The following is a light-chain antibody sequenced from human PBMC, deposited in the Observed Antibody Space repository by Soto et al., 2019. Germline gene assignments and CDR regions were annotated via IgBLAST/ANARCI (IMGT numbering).Light chain of an antibody. J-gene: IGLJ3*02. CDR3: QSYDRSLSGWV. Sequence: QSVLTQPPSVSGAPGQRVTISCTGSSSNIGAGYDVHWYPQLPGTAPKLLIYGNSNRPSGVPDRFSGSKSGTSASLAITGLQAEDEADYYCQSYDRSLSGWVFGGGTKLTVL. V-gene: IGLV1-40*01. CDR1: SSNIGAGYD. CDR2: GNS.